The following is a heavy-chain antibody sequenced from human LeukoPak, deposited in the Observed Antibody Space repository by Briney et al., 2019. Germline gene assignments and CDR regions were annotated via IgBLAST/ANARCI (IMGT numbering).Heavy chain of an antibody. V-gene: IGHV4-61*02. CDR2: IYTSGST. Sequence: SETLSLTCTVSGGSISSGSYYWSWIRQPAGKGLEWIGRIYTSGSTNYNPSLKSRVTISVDTSKNQFSLKLSSVTAADTAVYYCARGGGIRGSYYFDYWGQGTLVTVSS. D-gene: IGHD1-26*01. CDR3: ARGGGIRGSYYFDY. CDR1: GGSISSGSYY. J-gene: IGHJ4*02.